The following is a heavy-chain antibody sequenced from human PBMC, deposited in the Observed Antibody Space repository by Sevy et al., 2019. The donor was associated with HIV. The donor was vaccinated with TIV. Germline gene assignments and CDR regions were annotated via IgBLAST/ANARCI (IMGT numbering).Heavy chain of an antibody. V-gene: IGHV3-23*01. Sequence: GGSLRLSCAASGFTFSSYAMSWVRQAPGKGLEWFSAISGSGGSTYYADSVKGRFTISRDNSKNTLYLQMNSLRAEDTAVYYCAKTTLRITMVRGVTSSYYFDYWGQGTLVTVSS. CDR2: ISGSGGST. CDR3: AKTTLRITMVRGVTSSYYFDY. CDR1: GFTFSSYA. D-gene: IGHD3-10*01. J-gene: IGHJ4*02.